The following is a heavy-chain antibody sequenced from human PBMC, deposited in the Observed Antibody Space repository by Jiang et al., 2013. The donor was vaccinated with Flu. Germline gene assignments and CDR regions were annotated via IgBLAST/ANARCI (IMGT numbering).Heavy chain of an antibody. CDR2: IYHSGST. CDR3: ASPLGYCSGGSCPLQD. Sequence: PGLVKPSGTLSLTCAVSGGSISSSNWWSWVRQPPGKGLEWIGEIYHSGSTNYNPSLKSRVTISVDKSKNQFSLKLSSVTAADTAVYYCASPLGYCSGGSCPLQDWGQGTLVTVSS. D-gene: IGHD2-15*01. J-gene: IGHJ1*01. V-gene: IGHV4-4*02. CDR1: GGSISSSNW.